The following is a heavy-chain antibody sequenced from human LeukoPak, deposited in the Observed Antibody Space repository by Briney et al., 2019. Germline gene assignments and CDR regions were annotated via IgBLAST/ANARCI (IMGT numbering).Heavy chain of an antibody. D-gene: IGHD5-18*01. CDR3: ATYRQVLLPFES. V-gene: IGHV3-23*01. J-gene: IGHJ4*02. CDR2: ISGTGGTT. Sequence: GGSLRLSCAASGFTFSSYAMSWVRQAPGKGLEWVSSISGTGGTTYYAESVKGRFSISRDNSRSILSLQMNSLIAEDTAIYYCATYRQVLLPFESWGQGTLVTVSS. CDR1: GFTFSSYA.